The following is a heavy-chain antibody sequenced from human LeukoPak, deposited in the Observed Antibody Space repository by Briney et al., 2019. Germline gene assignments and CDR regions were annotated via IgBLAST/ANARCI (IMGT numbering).Heavy chain of an antibody. V-gene: IGHV3-7*01. Sequence: GGSLRLSCASSGFTFRSDGMSWVRQSPGTGLEGVANIKQDGSEEYYVDSVKGRFTISKDNAQNTLYLQMNSLRAQHPAGYYSASERSRQELEFLGGQYYYYMDVWGKGTTVTISS. J-gene: IGHJ6*03. CDR1: GFTFRSDG. CDR2: IKQDGSEE. CDR3: ASERSRQELEFLGGQYYYYMDV. D-gene: IGHD6-13*01.